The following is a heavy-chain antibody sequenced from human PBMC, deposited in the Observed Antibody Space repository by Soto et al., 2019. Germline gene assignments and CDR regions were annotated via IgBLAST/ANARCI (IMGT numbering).Heavy chain of an antibody. CDR1: GGSFSVFY. V-gene: IGHV4-34*01. CDR3: ATHKPNYYYYGLDV. J-gene: IGHJ6*02. CDR2: INHSGGT. Sequence: QVQLQQWGAGLLKPSETLSLTCGVYGGSFSVFYWTWIRQPPGKGLEWIGEINHSGGTNYNPSLKSRVTISIDTSKNQFSLKLTSATAADTAVYYCATHKPNYYYYGLDVWGQGTTVTVSS.